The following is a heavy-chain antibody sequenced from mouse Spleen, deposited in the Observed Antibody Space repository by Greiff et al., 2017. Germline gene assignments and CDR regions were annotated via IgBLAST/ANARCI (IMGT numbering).Heavy chain of an antibody. CDR1: GFTFSSYA. Sequence: EVKVVESGGGLVKLGGSLKLSCAASGFTFSSYAMSWVRQTPEKRLEWVATISSGGGNTYYPDSVKGRFTISRDNAKNTLYLQMSSLKSEDTAMYYCARHSSGYDYWGQGTTLTVSS. CDR2: ISSGGGNT. V-gene: IGHV5-9*04. J-gene: IGHJ2*01. CDR3: ARHSSGYDY. D-gene: IGHD3-1*01.